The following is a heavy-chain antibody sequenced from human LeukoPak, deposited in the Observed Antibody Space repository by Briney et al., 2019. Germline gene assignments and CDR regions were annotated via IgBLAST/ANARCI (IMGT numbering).Heavy chain of an antibody. CDR2: IYYSGST. V-gene: IGHV4-59*12. CDR3: ARGRSGFWSGYSD. Sequence: SETLSLTCTVSGGSLSNYYWSWIRQYPGQGLEWIGYIYYSGSTTYNPSLKSRVTISVGTSKNQFSLKLSSVTAADTAVYYCARGRSGFWSGYSDWGQGTLVTVSS. J-gene: IGHJ4*02. CDR1: GGSLSNYY. D-gene: IGHD3-3*01.